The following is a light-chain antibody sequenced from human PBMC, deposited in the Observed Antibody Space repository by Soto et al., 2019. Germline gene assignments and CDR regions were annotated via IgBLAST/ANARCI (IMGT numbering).Light chain of an antibody. Sequence: DIQMTQSPSSLSASVGDIVTITCRASQGISTYLAWFQQRPGKAPKALIYGASNLLSGVTSNFSGSGSGTDCTLTISSLQPEDFATYYCQQYIRYPWTFGQGTKVDIK. CDR3: QQYIRYPWT. J-gene: IGKJ1*01. V-gene: IGKV1-16*02. CDR1: QGISTY. CDR2: GAS.